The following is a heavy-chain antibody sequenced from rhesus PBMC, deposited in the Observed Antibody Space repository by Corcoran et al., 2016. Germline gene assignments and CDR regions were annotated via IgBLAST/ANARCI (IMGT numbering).Heavy chain of an antibody. V-gene: IGHV4-169*01. CDR2: IYGSGSST. CDR1: GGSISSSY. D-gene: IGHD3-16*01. J-gene: IGHJ4*01. CDR3: ATSGVVTEPNY. Sequence: QLQLQESGPGLVKPSETLSVTCAVSGGSISSSYWSWIRQAPGKGLEWIGYIYGSGSSTNYNPSLKSRVTRSVDTSKNQLSLKLSSVTAADTAVYYCATSGVVTEPNYWGQGVLVTVSS.